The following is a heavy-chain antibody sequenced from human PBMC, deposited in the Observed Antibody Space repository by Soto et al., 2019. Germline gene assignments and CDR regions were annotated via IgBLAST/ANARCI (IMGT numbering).Heavy chain of an antibody. Sequence: GASVKVSCKASGDSFTTYYVHWVRQAAGQGPVWLGTVNPSGRMLNYAQTFQGRFTISRDDSKSIAYLQMNSLKTEDTAVYYCSTNYYDSSGYDNWFDPWGQGTLVTVSS. CDR1: GDSFTTYY. CDR2: VNPSGRML. J-gene: IGHJ5*02. V-gene: IGHV1-46*01. CDR3: STNYYDSSGYDNWFDP. D-gene: IGHD3-22*01.